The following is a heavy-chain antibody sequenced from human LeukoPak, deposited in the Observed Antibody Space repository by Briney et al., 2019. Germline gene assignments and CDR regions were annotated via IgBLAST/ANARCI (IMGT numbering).Heavy chain of an antibody. CDR2: IYYSGST. V-gene: IGHV4-31*02. J-gene: IGHJ4*02. CDR1: GFTFSSYS. Sequence: LRLSCAASGFTFSSYSMNWVRQHPGKGLEWIGYIYYSGSTYYNPSLKSRVTISVDTSKNQFSLKLSSVTAADTAVYYCARGWGPVYYFDSWGQGTLVTVSS. CDR3: ARGWGPVYYFDS. D-gene: IGHD3-16*01.